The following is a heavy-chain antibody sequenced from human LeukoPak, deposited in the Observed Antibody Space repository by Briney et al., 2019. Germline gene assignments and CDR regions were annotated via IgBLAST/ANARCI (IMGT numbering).Heavy chain of an antibody. V-gene: IGHV4-30-4*01. CDR1: AGSISSGDYY. J-gene: IGHJ6*04. Sequence: SETLSLTCTVSAGSISSGDYYWSWIRQPPGKGLEWIGYIYYSGSTYYNSSLKSRVTMSVDTSKNQFSLKLSSVTAADTAVYYCVRDVVVTAHMDFWGKGTAVTVSS. CDR2: IYYSGST. CDR3: VRDVVVTAHMDF. D-gene: IGHD2-15*01.